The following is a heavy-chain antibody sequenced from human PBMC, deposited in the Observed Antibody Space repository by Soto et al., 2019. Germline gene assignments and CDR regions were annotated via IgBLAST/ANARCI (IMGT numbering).Heavy chain of an antibody. D-gene: IGHD3-10*01. V-gene: IGHV4-39*07. CDR3: AGLWFGELGGYYFDY. CDR2: IYYSGST. CDR1: GISVSTSDYY. J-gene: IGHJ4*02. Sequence: SETLSLTCTVSGISVSTSDYYWGWVRQPPGKGLDWIGNIYYSGSTFYNPSLKSRVTISVDTSKNQFSLKLRSVTAADTAVYYCAGLWFGELGGYYFDYWGQGTLVTVSS.